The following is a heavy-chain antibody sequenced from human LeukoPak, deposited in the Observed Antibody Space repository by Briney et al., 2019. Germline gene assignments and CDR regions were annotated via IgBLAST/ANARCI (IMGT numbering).Heavy chain of an antibody. CDR1: GFTFSNHW. V-gene: IGHV3-74*01. J-gene: IGHJ4*02. Sequence: GGSLRLSCAVSGFTFSNHWMHWVRQVPGEGLVWVSYISGDGSGTDSADSVKGRFTISRDNAKNTLYLQMNSLRAEDTAVYYCARVIRGYSYAIDYWGQGTLVTVSS. CDR3: ARVIRGYSYAIDY. D-gene: IGHD5-18*01. CDR2: ISGDGSGT.